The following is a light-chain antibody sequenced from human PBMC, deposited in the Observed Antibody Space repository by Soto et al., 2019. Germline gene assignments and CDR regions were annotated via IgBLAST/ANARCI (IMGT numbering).Light chain of an antibody. CDR3: QQYDGSPRT. CDR1: QSLTSSY. V-gene: IGKV3-20*01. CDR2: GAS. J-gene: IGKJ1*01. Sequence: EIVLTQAPGTLSLSPGERATLSCRASQSLTSSYLAWYPQKPGQAPRLLIYGASSRATGIPDRFTGSGSGTDFTLTISRLEPEDFAVYYCQQYDGSPRTFGQGTKVEIK.